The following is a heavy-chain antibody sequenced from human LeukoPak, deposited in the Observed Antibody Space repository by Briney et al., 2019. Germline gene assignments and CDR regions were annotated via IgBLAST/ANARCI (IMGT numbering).Heavy chain of an antibody. V-gene: IGHV4-34*01. CDR2: INHSGRT. Sequence: PSETLSPTCAVYGGSFSGYYWSWIRQPPGKGLEWIGEINHSGRTNYNPSLKSPITISVDTSKNQFSLKLSTVTAADTAVYSCASRDYYGSGSYYRYWGQGTLVTVSS. J-gene: IGHJ4*02. CDR3: ASRDYYGSGSYYRY. CDR1: GGSFSGYY. D-gene: IGHD3-10*01.